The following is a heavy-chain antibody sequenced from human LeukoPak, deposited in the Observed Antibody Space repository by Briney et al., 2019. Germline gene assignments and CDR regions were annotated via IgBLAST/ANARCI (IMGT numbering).Heavy chain of an antibody. CDR3: ATGRVVIISYNWFDP. J-gene: IGHJ5*02. CDR1: GFTFSSNS. Sequence: GGSLRLSCAASGFTFSSNSMNWVRQAPGKGLEWVSSISSSSSYIYYADSVKGRFTISRDNAKNSLYLQMNSLRAEDTAVYYCATGRVVIISYNWFDPWGQGTLVTVSS. D-gene: IGHD3-3*01. V-gene: IGHV3-21*04. CDR2: ISSSSSYI.